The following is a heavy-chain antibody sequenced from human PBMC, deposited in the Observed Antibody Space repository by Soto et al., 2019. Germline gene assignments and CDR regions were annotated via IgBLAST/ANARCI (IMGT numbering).Heavy chain of an antibody. V-gene: IGHV3-23*01. CDR2: ISGTGVPT. D-gene: IGHD2-2*01. J-gene: IGHJ5*02. CDR3: AKSFCSSSSCFFVWVDP. CDR1: GFTFSSYA. Sequence: GGSLRLSCAASGFTFSSYARSWVRQAPGKGLECISLISGTGVPTLYAESVKGRFSVSRDNSKNTLFLEMNNLRVDDTAIYYCAKSFCSSSSCFFVWVDPWGPGTLVTVSS.